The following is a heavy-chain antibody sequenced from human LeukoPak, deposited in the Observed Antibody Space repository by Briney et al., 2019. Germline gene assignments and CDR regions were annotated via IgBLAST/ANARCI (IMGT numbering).Heavy chain of an antibody. V-gene: IGHV1-8*01. CDR1: GYTFTSYD. D-gene: IGHD3-3*01. J-gene: IGHJ5*02. CDR3: ARGKLITIFGVVITSNWFDP. Sequence: ASVNVSCKASGYTFTSYDINWVRQATGQGLEWMGWMNPNSGNTGYAQKFQGRVTMTRNTSISTAYMELSSLRSEDTAVYYCARGKLITIFGVVITSNWFDPWGQGTLVTVSS. CDR2: MNPNSGNT.